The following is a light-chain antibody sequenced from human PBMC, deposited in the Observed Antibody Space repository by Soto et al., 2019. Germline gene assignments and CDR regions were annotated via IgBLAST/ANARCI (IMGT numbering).Light chain of an antibody. CDR3: QQYGTSPPWT. CDR2: AAS. J-gene: IGKJ1*01. Sequence: DIQMTQSPSSLSASVGDRVTISCRASQSVKMYLNWYYQKPGKAPQLLIYAASTVQSGVPSRFSGSGSETDFTLTISSLQPEDFAVYYCQQYGTSPPWTFGQGTRVEIK. V-gene: IGKV1-39*01. CDR1: QSVKMY.